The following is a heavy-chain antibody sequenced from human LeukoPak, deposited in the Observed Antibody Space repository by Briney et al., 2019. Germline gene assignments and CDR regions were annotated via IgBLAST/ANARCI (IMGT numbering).Heavy chain of an antibody. Sequence: GESLKISCKGSGYSFTSYWIGWVRQMPGKGLEWMGIIYPGDSDTRYSPSFQGQVTISADKSISTAYLQWSSLKASDTAMYYCARQSPFGGALYYYGMDVWGQGTTVTVSS. V-gene: IGHV5-51*01. CDR1: GYSFTSYW. CDR2: IYPGDSDT. CDR3: ARQSPFGGALYYYGMDV. D-gene: IGHD3-16*01. J-gene: IGHJ6*02.